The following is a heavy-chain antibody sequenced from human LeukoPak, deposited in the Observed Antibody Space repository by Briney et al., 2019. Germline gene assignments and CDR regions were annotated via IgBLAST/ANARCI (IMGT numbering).Heavy chain of an antibody. CDR1: GGSISSYY. D-gene: IGHD3-10*01. J-gene: IGHJ6*03. Sequence: SETLSLTCTVSGGSISSYYWSWIRQPAGKGLEWIGRIYTSGSTNYNPSLKSRVTISVDTSKNHFSLKVSSVTAADTAVYYCARPSGRNYYYYMDVWGKGTTVTVSS. CDR2: IYTSGST. CDR3: ARPSGRNYYYYMDV. V-gene: IGHV4-4*07.